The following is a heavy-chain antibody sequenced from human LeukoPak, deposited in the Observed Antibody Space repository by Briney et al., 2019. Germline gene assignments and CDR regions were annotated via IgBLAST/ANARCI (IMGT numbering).Heavy chain of an antibody. J-gene: IGHJ3*02. Sequence: RASVKVSCKAPGYTFTVDNTHWGRQAPGQGLGRMGWINPNSGGTNYAQKSQGRGTMTTDTTISTAYMELSRIRSHDTAPYYCAREDLTAMATDAFDIWGQGTMVTVSS. V-gene: IGHV1-2*02. CDR2: INPNSGGT. D-gene: IGHD5-18*01. CDR3: AREDLTAMATDAFDI. CDR1: GYTFTVDN.